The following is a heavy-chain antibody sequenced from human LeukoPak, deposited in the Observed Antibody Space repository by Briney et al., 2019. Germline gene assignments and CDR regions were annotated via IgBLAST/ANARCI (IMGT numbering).Heavy chain of an antibody. CDR2: IYSGGST. CDR1: GFTVSSNY. Sequence: GGSLRLSCAASGFTVSSNYMSWVRQAPGKGLEWVSVIYSGGSTYYADSVKGRFTISRDNSKNTLYLQMNSLRAEDTAVYYCARANYYDSSADGYYFDYWGQGTLVTVSA. CDR3: ARANYYDSSADGYYFDY. J-gene: IGHJ4*02. D-gene: IGHD3-22*01. V-gene: IGHV3-53*01.